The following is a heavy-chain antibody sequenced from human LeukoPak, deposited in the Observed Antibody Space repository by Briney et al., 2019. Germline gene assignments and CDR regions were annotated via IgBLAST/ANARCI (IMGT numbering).Heavy chain of an antibody. D-gene: IGHD3-10*01. V-gene: IGHV1-3*01. CDR1: GYTFTSYA. CDR2: INAGNGNT. J-gene: IGHJ5*02. Sequence: ASVKVSCKASGYTFTSYAMHWVRQAPGQRLEWMGWINAGNGNTKCSQKFQGRVTITRDTSASTAYMELSSLRSEDTAVYYCARDLLWFGADNWFDPWGQGTLVTVSS. CDR3: ARDLLWFGADNWFDP.